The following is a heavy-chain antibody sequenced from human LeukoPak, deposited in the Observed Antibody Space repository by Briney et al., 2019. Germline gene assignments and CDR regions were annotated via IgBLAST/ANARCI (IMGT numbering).Heavy chain of an antibody. V-gene: IGHV3-23*01. CDR3: AKDLTGIYDY. CDR2: ISGSGGST. Sequence: PGGSLRLSCAASGFTFSSYAMSWVRQAPGRGLGWVSAISGSGGSTYYADSVKGRFTISRDNSKNTLYLQMNGLRAEDTAVYYCAKDLTGIYDYWGQGTLVTVSS. D-gene: IGHD5-12*01. J-gene: IGHJ4*02. CDR1: GFTFSSYA.